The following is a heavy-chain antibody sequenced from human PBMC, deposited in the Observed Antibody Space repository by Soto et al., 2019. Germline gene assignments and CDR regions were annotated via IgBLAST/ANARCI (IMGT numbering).Heavy chain of an antibody. J-gene: IGHJ4*02. V-gene: IGHV3-23*01. CDR1: GFTFSSYT. Sequence: EVQLLESGGGLVQPGGSLRLSCAASGFTFSSYTMTWVRQAPGKGLEWVSAITGSGDATSYADSVRGRFTISRDNSKNTLYLQMNTLRLEDTAVYYCAKLTGPKPGYFHYWGQGTLVTVSS. CDR3: AKLTGPKPGYFHY. CDR2: ITGSGDAT. D-gene: IGHD3-10*01.